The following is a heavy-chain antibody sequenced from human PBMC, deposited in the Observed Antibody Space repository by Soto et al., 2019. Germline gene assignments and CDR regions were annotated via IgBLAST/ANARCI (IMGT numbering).Heavy chain of an antibody. CDR3: ARGGEPLGYYGLDV. CDR2: MYYTGVT. Sequence: ASETLSLTCSVSGGSVRSGNHFWNWIRQPPGRGLEWLGYMYYTGVTNYNPSLKSRVSMSVDTSKGQFSLNLTSLTAADTAVYYCARGGEPLGYYGLDVWGQGTTVTVSS. J-gene: IGHJ6*02. V-gene: IGHV4-61*01. CDR1: GGSVRSGNHF.